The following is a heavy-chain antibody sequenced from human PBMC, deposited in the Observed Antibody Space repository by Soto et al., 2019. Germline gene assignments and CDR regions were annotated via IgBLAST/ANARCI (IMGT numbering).Heavy chain of an antibody. D-gene: IGHD6-13*01. CDR1: GYTFTGYY. J-gene: IGHJ4*02. CDR2: INPNSGGT. Sequence: ASVKVSCKASGYTFTGYYMHWVRKAPGQGLEWMGWINPNSGGTNYAQKFQGWVTMTRDTSISTAYMELSRLRSDDTAVYYCARVNSSSWYDYWGQGTLVTVSS. CDR3: ARVNSSSWYDY. V-gene: IGHV1-2*04.